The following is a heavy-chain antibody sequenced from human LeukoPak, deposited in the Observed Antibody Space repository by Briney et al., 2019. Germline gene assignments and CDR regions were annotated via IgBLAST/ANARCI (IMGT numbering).Heavy chain of an antibody. J-gene: IGHJ6*03. CDR2: ISAYNGNT. D-gene: IGHD6-6*01. CDR1: GYTFTSYG. CDR3: ARLIRRGSSSAFLAYMDV. Sequence: GASVKVSCKASGYTFTSYGISWVRQAPGQGLEWMGWISAYNGNTNYAQKLQGRVTMTTDTSTSTAYMELRSLRSDDTAVYYCARLIRRGSSSAFLAYMDVWGKGTTVTVSS. V-gene: IGHV1-18*01.